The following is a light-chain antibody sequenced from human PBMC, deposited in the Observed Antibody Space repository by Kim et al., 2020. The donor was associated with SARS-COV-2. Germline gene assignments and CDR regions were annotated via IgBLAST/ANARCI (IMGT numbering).Light chain of an antibody. V-gene: IGLV3-27*01. CDR2: KDS. J-gene: IGLJ3*02. CDR1: VLAKKY. Sequence: SYELTQTSSVSVSPGQTARITCSGDVLAKKYARWFQQKPGQAPVLVIYKDSERPSGIPERFSGSSSGTTVTLTISGAQVEDEADYYCYSAADKVFGGGTKLTVL. CDR3: YSAADKV.